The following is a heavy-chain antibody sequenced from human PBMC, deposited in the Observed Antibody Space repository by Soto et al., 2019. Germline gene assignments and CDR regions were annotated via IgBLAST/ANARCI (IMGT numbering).Heavy chain of an antibody. CDR2: IYYSGST. D-gene: IGHD5-18*01. CDR3: ARDTAMVKTRYYYYYGMDV. V-gene: IGHV4-59*01. CDR1: GGSISSYY. J-gene: IGHJ6*02. Sequence: SETLSLTXTVSGGSISSYYWSWIRQPPGKGLEWIGYIYYSGSTNYNPSLKSRVTISVDTSKNQFSLKLSSVTAADTAVYYCARDTAMVKTRYYYYYGMDVWGQGTTVTVSS.